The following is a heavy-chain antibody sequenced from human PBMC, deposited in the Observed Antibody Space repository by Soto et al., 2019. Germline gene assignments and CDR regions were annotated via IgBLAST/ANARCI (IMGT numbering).Heavy chain of an antibody. J-gene: IGHJ4*02. D-gene: IGHD3-10*01. CDR1: GGSISSSSYY. Sequence: QLQLQESRPGLVKPSETLSLTCTVSGGSISSSSYYWGWIRQPPGTVLEWIGRIYYSGSTYPNPSLKSRVTISVDTSKNPFSLTLSSVTAADTAVYYCATLWGEDWGQGTLVTVSS. CDR3: ATLWGED. CDR2: IYYSGST. V-gene: IGHV4-39*01.